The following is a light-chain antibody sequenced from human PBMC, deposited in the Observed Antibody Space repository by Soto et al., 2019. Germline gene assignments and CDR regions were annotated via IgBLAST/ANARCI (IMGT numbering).Light chain of an antibody. CDR2: DNN. CDR1: SSNIGTNY. V-gene: IGLV1-51*01. Sequence: QSVLTQPTSVSAAPGQKVTISCSGRSSNIGTNYVSWYQQLPGTATKLLIYDNNKRPSGIPDRFSGSKSGTSATLGITGLQTGDEADYYCGTWDSSLSGVVFGGGTQLTVL. J-gene: IGLJ2*01. CDR3: GTWDSSLSGVV.